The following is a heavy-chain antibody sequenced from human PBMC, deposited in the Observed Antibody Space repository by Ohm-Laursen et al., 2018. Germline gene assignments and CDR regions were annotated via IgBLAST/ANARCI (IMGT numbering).Heavy chain of an antibody. J-gene: IGHJ4*02. CDR2: ILYDGSDK. D-gene: IGHD3-22*01. Sequence: RSLRLSCAAPGFAFSSYGMHWVRQAPGKGMEWVAVILYDGSDKSYAGSVKGRFTISRDNSKNTLYLQMNSLRAEDTAVYFCARQDYDSSGYPFDYWGQGTLVTVSS. CDR1: GFAFSSYG. CDR3: ARQDYDSSGYPFDY. V-gene: IGHV3-30*03.